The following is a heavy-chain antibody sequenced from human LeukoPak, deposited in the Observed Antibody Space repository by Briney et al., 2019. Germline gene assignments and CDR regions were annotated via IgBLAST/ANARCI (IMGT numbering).Heavy chain of an antibody. CDR1: GYAFTNYY. CDR3: ARRNSHIGSYRPSYYFDY. D-gene: IGHD1-26*01. V-gene: IGHV1-46*01. J-gene: IGHJ4*02. Sequence: ASVKVSCKSSGYAFTNYYMHWVLQAPGQRLEWMGIINPSGGSTIYAQKFQGRVTMTRDTSTSTIYMELSSLRSEDTAVYYCARRNSHIGSYRPSYYFDYWGQGTLVTVSS. CDR2: INPSGGST.